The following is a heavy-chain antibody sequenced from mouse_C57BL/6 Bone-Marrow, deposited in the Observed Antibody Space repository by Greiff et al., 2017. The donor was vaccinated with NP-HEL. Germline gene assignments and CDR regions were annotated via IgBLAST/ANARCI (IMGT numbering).Heavy chain of an antibody. D-gene: IGHD1-1*01. CDR3: AKGGNYYGSRYWYFDV. CDR1: GYTFTGYW. CDR2: ILPGSGST. Sequence: VHLVESGAELMKPGASVKLSCKATGYTFTGYWIEWVKQRPGHGLEWIGEILPGSGSTNYNEKFKGQATFTADTSSNTAYKQLSSLATEDSAIYYCAKGGNYYGSRYWYFDVWGTGTTVTVSS. V-gene: IGHV1-9*01. J-gene: IGHJ1*03.